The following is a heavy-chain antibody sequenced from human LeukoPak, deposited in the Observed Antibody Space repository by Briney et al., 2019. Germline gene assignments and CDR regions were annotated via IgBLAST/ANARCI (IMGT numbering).Heavy chain of an antibody. Sequence: ASVKVSCKASGYTFTSYGISWVRQAPGQGLEWMGWISAYNGNTNYAQKLQGRVTIAADESTSTAYMGLSSLRSEDTAVYYCARDGVQLWLRYYGMDVWGQGTTVTVSS. D-gene: IGHD5-18*01. J-gene: IGHJ6*02. V-gene: IGHV1-18*01. CDR2: ISAYNGNT. CDR1: GYTFTSYG. CDR3: ARDGVQLWLRYYGMDV.